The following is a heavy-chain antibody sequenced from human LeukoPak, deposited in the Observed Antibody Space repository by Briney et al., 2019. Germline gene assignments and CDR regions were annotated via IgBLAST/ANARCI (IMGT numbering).Heavy chain of an antibody. D-gene: IGHD6-13*01. CDR3: ARSPRYRYGSSWYWFDP. J-gene: IGHJ5*02. Sequence: GASVKVSCKASGYTFTSYGISWVRQAPGQGLEWMGWISAYNGNTNYAQKLQGRVTMTTDTSTSTAYMELRSLRSDDTAVYYCARSPRYRYGSSWYWFDPWGQGTLVTVSS. V-gene: IGHV1-18*01. CDR2: ISAYNGNT. CDR1: GYTFTSYG.